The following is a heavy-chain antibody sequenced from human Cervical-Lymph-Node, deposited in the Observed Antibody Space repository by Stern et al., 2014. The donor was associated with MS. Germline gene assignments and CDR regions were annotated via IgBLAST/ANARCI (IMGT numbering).Heavy chain of an antibody. V-gene: IGHV4-31*03. D-gene: IGHD3-3*01. Sequence: QVQLVESGPGLVKPSQTLSLTCTVSGGSVSSGSRYWSWIRQHPGKGLEWIGYISYSGNTYYSPSLQMRLTISMDTSKNQFPLKLRSVTAADTAIYYCARVTEFLRFFYPDYWGQGTLVTVSS. CDR2: ISYSGNT. CDR1: GGSVSSGSRY. CDR3: ARVTEFLRFFYPDY. J-gene: IGHJ4*02.